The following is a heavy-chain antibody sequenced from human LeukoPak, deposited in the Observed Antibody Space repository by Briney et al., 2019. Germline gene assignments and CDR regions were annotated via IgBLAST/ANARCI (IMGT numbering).Heavy chain of an antibody. CDR3: AREGVWRQQLVDYYYGMDV. CDR2: ISGSGGST. J-gene: IGHJ6*02. V-gene: IGHV3-23*01. D-gene: IGHD6-13*01. CDR1: RFTFSTYA. Sequence: GGSLRLSCAASRFTFSTYAMSWVRQPPGKGLEWVSAISGSGGSTYYADSVKGRFTISRDNSKNTLYLQMNSLRAEDTAVYYCAREGVWRQQLVDYYYGMDVWGQGTTVTVSS.